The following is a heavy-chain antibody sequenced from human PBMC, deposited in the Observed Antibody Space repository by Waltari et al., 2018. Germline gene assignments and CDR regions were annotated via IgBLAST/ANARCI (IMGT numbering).Heavy chain of an antibody. CDR3: AKQSPSYTRGWYPLES. CDR2: ISSSSSYI. CDR1: GFPFSSYG. D-gene: IGHD6-19*01. J-gene: IGHJ4*02. Sequence: EVQLVESGGGLVKPGGSLRLSCAASGFPFSSYGINWVRQAPGKGLELVSSISSSSSYIYYADSVKGRFTISRDNAKNSLYLQMNSLRAEDTAVYYCAKQSPSYTRGWYPLESWGPGTLVTVSP. V-gene: IGHV3-21*04.